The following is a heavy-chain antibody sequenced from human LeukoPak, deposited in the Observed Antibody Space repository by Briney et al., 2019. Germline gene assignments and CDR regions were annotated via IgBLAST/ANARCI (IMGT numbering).Heavy chain of an antibody. J-gene: IGHJ4*02. CDR3: ARSIAAAGTCLNY. D-gene: IGHD6-13*01. Sequence: SVKVSCKASGGTFSSYAISWVRQAPGQGLEWMGRIIPILGIANYAQKFQGRVTITADKSTSTAYMELSSLRSEDTAVYYCARSIAAAGTCLNYWGQGTLVTASS. V-gene: IGHV1-69*04. CDR1: GGTFSSYA. CDR2: IIPILGIA.